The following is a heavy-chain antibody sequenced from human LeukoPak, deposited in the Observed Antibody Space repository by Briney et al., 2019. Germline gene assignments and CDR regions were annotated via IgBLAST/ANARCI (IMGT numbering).Heavy chain of an antibody. D-gene: IGHD2-21*01. J-gene: IGHJ4*02. CDR1: GYSFTSYW. CDR2: IYPGDSDT. CDR3: ARRSPMGGADCYDY. V-gene: IGHV5-51*01. Sequence: GESLKISCKGSGYSFTSYWIGWVRQMPGKGLEWMGIIYPGDSDTRYNPSFQDQVTISADKSISTACLHWTSLKASDTAMYYCARRSPMGGADCYDYWGQGTLVTVSS.